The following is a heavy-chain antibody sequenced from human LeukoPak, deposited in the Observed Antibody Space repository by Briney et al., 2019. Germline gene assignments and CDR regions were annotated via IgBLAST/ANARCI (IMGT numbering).Heavy chain of an antibody. CDR3: ARGCGSSCQPNLDY. V-gene: IGHV3-48*03. CDR2: ISSSGSTI. J-gene: IGHJ4*02. Sequence: AVSLRLSCSAAGFTFSSYEMNWVRQAPGKGLEWVSYISSSGSTIYYADSVKGRFTISRDNAKNSLYLQMNSLRAEDTAVYYCARGCGSSCQPNLDYWGQGTLVTVSS. CDR1: GFTFSSYE. D-gene: IGHD6-13*01.